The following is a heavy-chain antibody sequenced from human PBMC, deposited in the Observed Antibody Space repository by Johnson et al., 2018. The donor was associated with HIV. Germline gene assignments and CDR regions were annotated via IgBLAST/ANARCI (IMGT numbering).Heavy chain of an antibody. CDR1: GFMFSSFA. V-gene: IGHV3-30-3*01. D-gene: IGHD3-10*01. Sequence: QVQLVESGGGVVQPGRSLRLSCAASGFMFSSFAMHWVRQAPGKGLEWVSVISYDGSNKYYADSVKSRFTISRANSKTTLYLQMNSLRAEDTALYYCAREVEITMVQGVIIGDAFDIWGQGTMVTVSS. CDR2: ISYDGSNK. J-gene: IGHJ3*02. CDR3: AREVEITMVQGVIIGDAFDI.